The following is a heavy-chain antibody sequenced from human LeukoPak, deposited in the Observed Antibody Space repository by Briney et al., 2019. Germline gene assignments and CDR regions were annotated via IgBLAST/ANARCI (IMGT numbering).Heavy chain of an antibody. V-gene: IGHV4-59*01. CDR2: IYYSGST. Sequence: PSETLSLTCTVSGGYISSYYWSWVRQPPGKGLEWIGYIYYSGSTNYYPSLKSRVTISVDTYKNQFSLKLSSVTAAATAVYYCARDLPGPLGYFDLWGRGTLVTVSS. CDR1: GGYISSYY. J-gene: IGHJ2*01. CDR3: ARDLPGPLGYFDL.